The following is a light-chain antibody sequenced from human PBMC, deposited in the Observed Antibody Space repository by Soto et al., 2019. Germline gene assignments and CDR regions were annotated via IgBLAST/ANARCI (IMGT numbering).Light chain of an antibody. CDR2: DAS. CDR3: QQSYMDPIT. V-gene: IGKV1-39*01. Sequence: DIQMTQSPSSLSASVGDRVTITCRASQGLSHYLAWYQKKPGKAPNLLIYDASRLQSGVPSRFSGSGGGTDFTLSISSVQPEDFATYFCQQSYMDPITFGQGTRLEIK. J-gene: IGKJ5*01. CDR1: QGLSHY.